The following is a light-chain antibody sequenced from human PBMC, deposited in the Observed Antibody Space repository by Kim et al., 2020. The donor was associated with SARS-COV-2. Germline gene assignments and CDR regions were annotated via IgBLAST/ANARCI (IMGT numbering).Light chain of an antibody. J-gene: IGKJ1*01. CDR2: GAS. CDR1: QSASTN. CDR3: QQYHKWPPWT. Sequence: EIVLTQSPDTLSVSPGERATLSCRASQSASTNLAWYQQKPGQAPRLLLHGASTRVTGIPDRFSGSGSGTEFTLTINSLQSEDSAIYYCQQYHKWPPWTFGQGTKVDIK. V-gene: IGKV3-15*01.